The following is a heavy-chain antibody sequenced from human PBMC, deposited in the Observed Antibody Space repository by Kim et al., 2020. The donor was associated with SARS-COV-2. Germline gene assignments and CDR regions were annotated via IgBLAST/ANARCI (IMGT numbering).Heavy chain of an antibody. V-gene: IGHV7-4-1*02. CDR3: ATIAPIYGVGN. CDR2: IKTNTGSP. J-gene: IGHJ4*02. CDR1: GYTFTSYA. D-gene: IGHD3-3*01. Sequence: ASVKVSCKASGYTFTSYAINWVRQAPGQGLEWVGWIKTNTGSPTYAPAFTGRFVFSLDTSVSTAYLHITSLKPEDTALYYCATIAPIYGVGNWGQGTLVT.